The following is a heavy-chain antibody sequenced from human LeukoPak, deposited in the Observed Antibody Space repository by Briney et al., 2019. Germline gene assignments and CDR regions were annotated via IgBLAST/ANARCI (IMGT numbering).Heavy chain of an antibody. D-gene: IGHD3-3*01. J-gene: IGHJ4*02. CDR2: ISSGSSYI. CDR3: ARVGIRFLEQYYFDY. CDR1: GFTFSSYS. V-gene: IGHV3-21*01. Sequence: PGGSLRLSCAASGFTFSSYSMNWVRQAPGKGLEWVSSISSGSSYIYYADSVKGRFTVSRDNAMNSLFLQMNSLIAEDTAVYYCARVGIRFLEQYYFDYWGQGTLVTVSS.